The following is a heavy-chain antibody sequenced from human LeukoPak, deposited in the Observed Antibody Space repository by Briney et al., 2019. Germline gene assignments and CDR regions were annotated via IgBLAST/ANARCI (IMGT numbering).Heavy chain of an antibody. V-gene: IGHV4-39*01. CDR3: AAIIAVAGIPLVDP. J-gene: IGHJ5*02. D-gene: IGHD6-19*01. CDR2: IHYTGST. CDR1: GGSISSSSYY. Sequence: SETLSLTCSVSGGSISSSSYYWGWIRQPPGEGLEWTGSIHYTGSTFYNPSLKGRVTISVDTSKHQFSLNLSSVTAADTAVYYCAAIIAVAGIPLVDPWGQGTPVTVSS.